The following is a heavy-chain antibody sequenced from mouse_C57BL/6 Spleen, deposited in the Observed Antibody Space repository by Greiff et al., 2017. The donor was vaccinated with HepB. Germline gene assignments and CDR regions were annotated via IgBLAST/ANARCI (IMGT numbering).Heavy chain of an antibody. V-gene: IGHV7-3*01. CDR3: ARYIYYYGSSDY. CDR2: IRNKANGYTT. J-gene: IGHJ2*01. CDR1: GFTFTDYY. Sequence: EVKLMESGGGLVQPGGSLSLSCAASGFTFTDYYMSWVRQPPGKALEWLGFIRNKANGYTTEYSASVKGRFTISRDNSQSILYLQMNALRAEDSATYYCARYIYYYGSSDYWGQGTTLTVSS. D-gene: IGHD1-1*01.